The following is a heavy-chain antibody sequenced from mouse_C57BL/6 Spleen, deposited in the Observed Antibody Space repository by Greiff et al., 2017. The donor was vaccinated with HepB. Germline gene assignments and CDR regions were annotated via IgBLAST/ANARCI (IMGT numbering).Heavy chain of an antibody. CDR3: VCVFTTVVAPDY. Sequence: EVKLVESGPGLAKPSQTLSLTCSVTGYSITSDYWNWIRKFPGNKLEYMGYISYSGSTYYNPSLKSRISITRDTSKNQYYLQLNSVTTEDTATYYCVCVFTTVVAPDYWGQGTTLTVSS. J-gene: IGHJ2*01. V-gene: IGHV3-8*01. CDR2: ISYSGST. D-gene: IGHD1-1*01. CDR1: GYSITSDY.